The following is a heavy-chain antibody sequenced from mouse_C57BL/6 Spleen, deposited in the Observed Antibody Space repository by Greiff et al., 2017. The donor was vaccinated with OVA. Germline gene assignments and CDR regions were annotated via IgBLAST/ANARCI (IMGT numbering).Heavy chain of an antibody. CDR2: IWSGGST. J-gene: IGHJ2*01. D-gene: IGHD4-1*01. CDR3: ARRALNWDFFDD. CDR1: GFSLTSYG. V-gene: IGHV2-2*01. Sequence: QVQLQQSGPGLVQPSQSLSITCTVSGFSLTSYGVHWVRQSPGKGLEWLGVIWSGGSTDYNAAFISRLSISKDNSKSQVFFKMNSLQADDAAIYYYARRALNWDFFDDWGKGTTLTVSS.